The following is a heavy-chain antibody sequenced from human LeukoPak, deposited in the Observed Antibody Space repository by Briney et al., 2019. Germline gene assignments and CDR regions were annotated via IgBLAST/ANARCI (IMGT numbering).Heavy chain of an antibody. J-gene: IGHJ6*02. V-gene: IGHV3-7*03. CDR1: GFTFSSYW. Sequence: GGSLRLSCAASGFTFSSYWMNWARQAPGKGLEWVASINHNGNVNYYVVSVKGRFTISRDNAKNSLYLQMSNLRAEDTAVYFCARGGGLDVWGQGATVTVSS. CDR3: ARGGGLDV. D-gene: IGHD3-16*01. CDR2: INHNGNVN.